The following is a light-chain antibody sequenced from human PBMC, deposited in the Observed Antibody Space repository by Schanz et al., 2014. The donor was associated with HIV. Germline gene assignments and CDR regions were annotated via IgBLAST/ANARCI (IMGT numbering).Light chain of an antibody. CDR2: GAS. Sequence: EILMTQSPVNLSVSPGESATLSCRASQSVSTNLAWYQQKPGQAPRLLIHGASTRATGVPARFSGSGSGTXFTLTISSLQSEDXXIYYCQQYDPWPPIFGGGTKVEIK. CDR1: QSVSTN. V-gene: IGKV3-15*01. CDR3: QQYDPWPPI. J-gene: IGKJ4*01.